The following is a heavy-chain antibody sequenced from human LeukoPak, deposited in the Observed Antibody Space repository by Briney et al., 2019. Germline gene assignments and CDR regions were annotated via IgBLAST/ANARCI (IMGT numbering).Heavy chain of an antibody. V-gene: IGHV3-74*01. Sequence: PGGSLRLSCAASGFTFSRYWMHWVRQAPGKGLVWVSRINSDERTTFYADSVKGRFTISRDNAKNTLYLQMNSLRAEDTAVYYCARGSGYSVFDYWGQGTLVTVSS. CDR2: INSDERTT. CDR1: GFTFSRYW. J-gene: IGHJ4*02. D-gene: IGHD3-3*01. CDR3: ARGSGYSVFDY.